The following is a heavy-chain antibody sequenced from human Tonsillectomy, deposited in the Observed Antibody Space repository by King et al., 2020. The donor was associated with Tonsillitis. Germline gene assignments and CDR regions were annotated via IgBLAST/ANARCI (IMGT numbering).Heavy chain of an antibody. CDR2: IYYSGST. CDR1: GGSISSYY. V-gene: IGHV4-59*08. D-gene: IGHD5-24*01. J-gene: IGHJ3*01. Sequence: LQLQESGPGLLKPSETLSLTCTVSGGSISSYYWSWIRQPPGKGLEWIWYIYYSGSTNYNPSLKSRVTISVDTSKNQFSLKLSSVTAADTAVYYCARYGQLRGAFDVWGQGTMVTVSS. CDR3: ARYGQLRGAFDV.